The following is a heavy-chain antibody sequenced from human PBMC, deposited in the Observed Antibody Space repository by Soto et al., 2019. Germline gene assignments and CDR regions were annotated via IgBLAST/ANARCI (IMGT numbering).Heavy chain of an antibody. CDR1: GFTFSSYA. D-gene: IGHD3-22*01. J-gene: IGHJ4*02. CDR2: ISYDGSNK. V-gene: IGHV3-30-3*01. Sequence: GGSLRLSCAASGFTFSSYAMHWVRQAPGKGLEWVAVISYDGSNKYYADSVKGRFTISRDNSKNTLYLQMNSLRAEDTAVYYCARDGPRILLSYYYDSSGYSGPFDYWGQGTLVTVSS. CDR3: ARDGPRILLSYYYDSSGYSGPFDY.